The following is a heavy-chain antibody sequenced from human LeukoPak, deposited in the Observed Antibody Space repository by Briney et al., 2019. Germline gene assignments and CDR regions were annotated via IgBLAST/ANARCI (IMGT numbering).Heavy chain of an antibody. V-gene: IGHV3-23*01. CDR1: GFTFSSYA. D-gene: IGHD5-18*01. CDR2: IGGTGVRT. CDR3: AKLWEIQLWSTFDY. Sequence: PGGSLRLSCASSGFTFSSYAMSWVRQAPGKGLEWVSTIGGTGVRTYYADSVKGRFTISRDNSKNTLYLQMNSLRAEDTAVYYCAKLWEIQLWSTFDYWGQGTLVTVSS. J-gene: IGHJ4*02.